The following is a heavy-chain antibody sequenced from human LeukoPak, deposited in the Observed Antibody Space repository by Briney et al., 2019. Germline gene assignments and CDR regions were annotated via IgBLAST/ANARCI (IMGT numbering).Heavy chain of an antibody. CDR3: ARGSSSSRGYYFDY. Sequence: SETLSLTCTVSGGSISSYYWSWIRQPTGEGLEWIGYIDYSGSTNYSPSLKSRVTISVDTSKSQFSLKWSSVTAADTGAYYRARGSSSSRGYYFDYWGQGTLVTVSP. J-gene: IGHJ4*02. CDR1: GGSISSYY. CDR2: IDYSGST. V-gene: IGHV4-59*01. D-gene: IGHD2-2*01.